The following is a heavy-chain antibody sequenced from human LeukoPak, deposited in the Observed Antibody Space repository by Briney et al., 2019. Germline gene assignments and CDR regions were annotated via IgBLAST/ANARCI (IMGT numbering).Heavy chain of an antibody. V-gene: IGHV1-18*01. D-gene: IGHD1-7*01. Sequence: ASVKVSCKASGYTFTSYGISWVRQAPGQGLEWMGWTSAYNGNTNYAQKLQGRVTMTTDTSTSTAYMELRSLRSDDTAVYYCARALTGTTWGYYYYYGMDVWGQGTTVTVSS. CDR3: ARALTGTTWGYYYYYGMDV. CDR1: GYTFTSYG. CDR2: TSAYNGNT. J-gene: IGHJ6*02.